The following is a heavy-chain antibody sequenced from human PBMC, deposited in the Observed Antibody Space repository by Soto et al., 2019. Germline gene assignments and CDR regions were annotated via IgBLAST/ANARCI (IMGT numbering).Heavy chain of an antibody. Sequence: SETLSLTCAVYGGSFSDYYWSWIRQPPGKGLDWIGEINRGGSTNYNPSLKSRVTISIDTSKNQFSLKLSSVTAADTAVYYCASGGQTIIPKDWGQGTLVTVSS. CDR2: INRGGST. V-gene: IGHV4-34*01. D-gene: IGHD5-12*01. J-gene: IGHJ4*02. CDR3: ASGGQTIIPKD. CDR1: GGSFSDYY.